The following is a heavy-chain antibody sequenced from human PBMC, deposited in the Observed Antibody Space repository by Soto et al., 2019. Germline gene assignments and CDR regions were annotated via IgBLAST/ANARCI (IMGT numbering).Heavy chain of an antibody. V-gene: IGHV1-46*01. CDR1: GYTFTSYY. Sequence: GASVRVSCKASGYTFTSYYMHWVRQAPGQGLEWMGIINPSGGSTSYAQKFQGRVTMTRDTSTSTVYMEMSSLRAEDTAVYYCARAVCSSTSCYSLGHYYYGMDVWGKGTTLSVSS. CDR2: INPSGGST. D-gene: IGHD2-2*02. CDR3: ARAVCSSTSCYSLGHYYYGMDV. J-gene: IGHJ6*04.